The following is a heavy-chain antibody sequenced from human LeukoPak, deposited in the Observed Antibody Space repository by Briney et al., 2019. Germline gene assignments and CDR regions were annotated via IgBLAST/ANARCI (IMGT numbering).Heavy chain of an antibody. D-gene: IGHD3-22*01. J-gene: IGHJ3*02. CDR1: GFTFSSYA. CDR2: TSYDGSNK. V-gene: IGHV3-30*14. Sequence: GGSLRLSCAASGFTFSSYAMHWVRQAPGKGLEWVAVTSYDGSNKYYADSVKGRFTISRDNSKSTLYLQMNSLRAEDTAVYYCARDRGYWSYYDGPYAFDIWGQGTMVTVSS. CDR3: ARDRGYWSYYDGPYAFDI.